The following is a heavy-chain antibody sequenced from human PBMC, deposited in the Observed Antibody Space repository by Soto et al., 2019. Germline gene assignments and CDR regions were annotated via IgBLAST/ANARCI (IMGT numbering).Heavy chain of an antibody. CDR3: ARRIAAAGTIWFDP. Sequence: QVQLQESGPGLVKPSETLSLTCTVSGGSISSYYWSWIRQPPGKGLEWIGYIYDSGSTNYNPSLKARGTIAVDTSKIQFSLELSFVPAADTAVYYCARRIAAAGTIWFDPWGQGTLDIVSS. V-gene: IGHV4-59*08. CDR2: IYDSGST. D-gene: IGHD6-13*01. CDR1: GGSISSYY. J-gene: IGHJ5*02.